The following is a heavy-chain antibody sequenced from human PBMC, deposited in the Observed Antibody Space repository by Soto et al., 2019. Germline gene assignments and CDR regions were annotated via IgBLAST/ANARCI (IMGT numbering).Heavy chain of an antibody. CDR1: GFTFSSYA. J-gene: IGHJ6*02. D-gene: IGHD1-26*01. CDR2: ISGSGGST. Sequence: SLRLSCAASGFTFSSYAMSWVRQAPGKGLEWVSAISGSGGSTYYADSVKGRFTISRDNSKNTLYLQMNSLRAEDTAVYYCATHIRSGSYRYYYGMDVWGQGTTVTVSS. CDR3: ATHIRSGSYRYYYGMDV. V-gene: IGHV3-23*01.